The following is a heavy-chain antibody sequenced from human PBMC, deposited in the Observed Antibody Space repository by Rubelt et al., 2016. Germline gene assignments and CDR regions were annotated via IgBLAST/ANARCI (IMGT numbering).Heavy chain of an antibody. J-gene: IGHJ4*02. Sequence: QVQLQESGPGLVKPSETLSLTCTVSGGSISSYYWSWIRQPPGKGLEWIGYIYYSGSTYYNPSLKSRVTISVDTSKNQFSLKLSSVTAADTAVYYCARGSRYYDYVWGSYRQIPPGYWGQGTLVTVSS. D-gene: IGHD3-16*02. CDR3: ARGSRYYDYVWGSYRQIPPGY. CDR1: GGSISSYY. CDR2: IYYSGST. V-gene: IGHV4-59*08.